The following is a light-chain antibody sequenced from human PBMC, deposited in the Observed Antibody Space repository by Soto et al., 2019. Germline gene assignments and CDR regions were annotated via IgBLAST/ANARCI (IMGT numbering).Light chain of an antibody. Sequence: DIQLTQSPPFLSASVGDRVTITCRASQDTNTYLAWYQQKPGKPPKLLIYAASNLQSGVPSRFSGSGFGTEFTLAINSLQPEDSATYYCQHLTNFPYSFGQGTKLEIK. V-gene: IGKV1-9*01. J-gene: IGKJ2*03. CDR3: QHLTNFPYS. CDR2: AAS. CDR1: QDTNTY.